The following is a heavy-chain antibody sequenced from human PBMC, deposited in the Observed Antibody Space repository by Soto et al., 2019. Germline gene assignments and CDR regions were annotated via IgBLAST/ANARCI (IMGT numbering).Heavy chain of an antibody. CDR3: ARSGLDCSSTSCYAGLQRLRAFDI. V-gene: IGHV1-2*04. D-gene: IGHD2-2*01. CDR1: GYTFTGYY. J-gene: IGHJ3*02. CDR2: INPNSGGT. Sequence: GAXVKVSCKASGYTFTGYYMHWVRQAPGQGLEWMGWINPNSGGTNYAQKFQGWVTMTRDTSISTAYMELSRLRSDDTAVYYCARSGLDCSSTSCYAGLQRLRAFDISGQGTMVTVS.